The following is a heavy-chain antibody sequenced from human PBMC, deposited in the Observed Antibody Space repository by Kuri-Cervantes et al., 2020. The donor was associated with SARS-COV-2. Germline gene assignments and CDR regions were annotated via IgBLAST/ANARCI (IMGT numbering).Heavy chain of an antibody. CDR2: INHRGDT. CDR3: ARGINGYFFFYYLDV. CDR1: YGTLTGYQ. Sequence: SETLSLTCALHYGTLTGYQWSWIRQPPGRGLEWIGGINHRGDTNYNPALESRVTISRDTSANQFSLRLTSVTAADAAVYYCARGINGYFFFYYLDVWGKGTTVTVSS. V-gene: IGHV4-34*01. J-gene: IGHJ6*03. D-gene: IGHD2-21*01.